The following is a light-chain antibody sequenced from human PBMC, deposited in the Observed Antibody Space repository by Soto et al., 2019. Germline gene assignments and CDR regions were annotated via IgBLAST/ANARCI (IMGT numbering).Light chain of an antibody. V-gene: IGLV2-14*01. CDR1: SGDIGVYNY. Sequence: QSALTQPASVSGSPGQSITISCTGTSGDIGVYNYVSWYQQHPGKAPKLMIYEVSNRPSGVSNRISGSKSGNTASLTISGLQAEDEADYYCSSYTSSSTVVFGGGTKLTVL. J-gene: IGLJ2*01. CDR3: SSYTSSSTVV. CDR2: EVS.